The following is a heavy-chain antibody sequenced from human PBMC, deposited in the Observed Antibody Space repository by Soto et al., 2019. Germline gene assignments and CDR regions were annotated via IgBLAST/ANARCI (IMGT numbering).Heavy chain of an antibody. D-gene: IGHD4-17*01. CDR1: GLAFSNSR. Sequence: QVQLVQSGAEVKKPGASVKVSCKASGLAFSNSRISWVRQAPGQGPEWMGWIRVYNGDRNYSWKFQDRLFMTTDTSTSTAYMELRSLRSDDTAVYFCVSADYGDEDYWGQGTLVTVSS. J-gene: IGHJ4*02. V-gene: IGHV1-18*01. CDR3: VSADYGDEDY. CDR2: IRVYNGDR.